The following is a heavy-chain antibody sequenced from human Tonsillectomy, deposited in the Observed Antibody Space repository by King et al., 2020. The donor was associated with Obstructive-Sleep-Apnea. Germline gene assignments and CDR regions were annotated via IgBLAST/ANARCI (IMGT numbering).Heavy chain of an antibody. J-gene: IGHJ4*02. CDR2: ISGSSGGP. Sequence: VQLVESGGGLVQPGGSLRLSCAASGFTFNKFAMTWVRQAPGKGLEWVSTISGSSGGPYYDDSVKGLFTISRDNSQKTLYLQINSLRAEDTAVYFCAATTVTLYYDYWGQGTLVTVSS. V-gene: IGHV3-23*04. D-gene: IGHD4-17*01. CDR1: GFTFNKFA. CDR3: AATTVTLYYDY.